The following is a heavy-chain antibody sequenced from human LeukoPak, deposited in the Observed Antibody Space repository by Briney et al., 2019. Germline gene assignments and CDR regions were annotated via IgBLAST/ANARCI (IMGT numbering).Heavy chain of an antibody. CDR2: ISYDGSNK. Sequence: GGSLRLSCAASGFTFSNYWMSWVRQAPGKGLEWVAVISYDGSNKYYADSVKGRFTISRDNSKNTLYLQMNSLRAEDTAVYYCERYTYYYDSSGYPFDYWGQGTLVTVSS. V-gene: IGHV3-30-3*01. CDR3: ERYTYYYDSSGYPFDY. D-gene: IGHD3-22*01. CDR1: GFTFSNYW. J-gene: IGHJ4*02.